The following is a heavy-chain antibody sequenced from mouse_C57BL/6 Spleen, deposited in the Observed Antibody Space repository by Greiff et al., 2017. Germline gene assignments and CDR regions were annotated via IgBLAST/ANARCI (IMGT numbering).Heavy chain of an antibody. CDR2: IDPNSGGT. CDR3: ARRATGVSAYYAMDD. D-gene: IGHD1-1*01. CDR1: GYTFTSYW. Sequence: QVQLQQSGAELVKPGASVKLSCKASGYTFTSYWMHWVKQRPGRGLEWIGRIDPNSGGTKYNEKFKSKSTLTVDKPASTAYMLRSSLTSDDSAVYYGARRATGVSAYYAMDDWGKGTSVTVSS. V-gene: IGHV1-72*01. J-gene: IGHJ4*01.